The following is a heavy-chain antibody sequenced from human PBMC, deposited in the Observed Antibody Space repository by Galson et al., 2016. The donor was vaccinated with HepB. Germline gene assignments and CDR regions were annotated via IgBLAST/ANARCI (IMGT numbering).Heavy chain of an antibody. CDR1: GGSISNYY. V-gene: IGHV4-4*09. CDR3: ALSEGAVAGMFAS. J-gene: IGHJ4*02. D-gene: IGHD6-19*01. Sequence: ETLSLTCTVSGGSISNYYWSWFRQPPGKGLEWIGYIYSSGSTKFNPSLMSRVTISLETSKKQFSLKLTSVTAADTAMYFCALSEGAVAGMFASWGQGILVTVSS. CDR2: IYSSGST.